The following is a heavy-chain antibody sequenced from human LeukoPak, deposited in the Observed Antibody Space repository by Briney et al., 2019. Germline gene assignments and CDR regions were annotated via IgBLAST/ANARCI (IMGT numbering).Heavy chain of an antibody. Sequence: SETLSLTCAVYGGSFSGYYWSWIRQPPGKGLEWIGEISQNGDSNYNMSLKSRVTISLDKSKNQVSLKLTSVTAADTAVYYCARGHTRISMLRGSRSAFYFDYWGQGTLVTVSS. V-gene: IGHV4-34*01. J-gene: IGHJ4*02. D-gene: IGHD3-10*01. CDR2: ISQNGDS. CDR3: ARGHTRISMLRGSRSAFYFDY. CDR1: GGSFSGYY.